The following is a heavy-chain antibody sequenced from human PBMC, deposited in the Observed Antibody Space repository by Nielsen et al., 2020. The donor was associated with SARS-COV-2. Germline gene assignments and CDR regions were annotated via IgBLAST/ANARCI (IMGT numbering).Heavy chain of an antibody. CDR3: ARDKFYSSSWYGDNYYYGMDV. D-gene: IGHD6-13*01. J-gene: IGHJ6*02. CDR2: IWYDGSNK. Sequence: GGSLKISCAASGFTFSSYGMHWVRQAPGKGLEWVAVIWYDGSNKYYADSVKGRFTISRDNSKNTLYLQMNSLRAEDTAVYYCARDKFYSSSWYGDNYYYGMDVWGQGTTVTVSS. V-gene: IGHV3-33*01. CDR1: GFTFSSYG.